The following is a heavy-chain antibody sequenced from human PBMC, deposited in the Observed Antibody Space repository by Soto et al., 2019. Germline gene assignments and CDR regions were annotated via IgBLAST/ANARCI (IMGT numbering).Heavy chain of an antibody. V-gene: IGHV3-21*01. CDR1: GFSFSRYS. D-gene: IGHD6-6*01. Sequence: LXLSCAASGFSFSRYSMNWFRQAPGKGLEWVSSISSSSSYIYYADSVKGRFTISRDNAKNSLYLQMNSLRAEDTAVYYCARGSSIAARTNWFDPCGQGTLVTVSS. CDR3: ARGSSIAARTNWFDP. J-gene: IGHJ5*02. CDR2: ISSSSSYI.